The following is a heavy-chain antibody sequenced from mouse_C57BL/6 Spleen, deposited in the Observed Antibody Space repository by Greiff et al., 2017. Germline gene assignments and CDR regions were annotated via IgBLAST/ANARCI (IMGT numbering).Heavy chain of an antibody. CDR2: IDPEDGDT. D-gene: IGHD1-1*01. Sequence: EVQVVESGAELVRPGASVKLSCTASGFNIKDYYMHWVKQRPEQGLEWIGRIDPEDGDTEYAPKFQGKATMTADTSSNTAYLQLSSLTSEDTAVYYCTTGYYGSSSAWFAYWGQGTLVTVSA. V-gene: IGHV14-1*01. J-gene: IGHJ3*01. CDR3: TTGYYGSSSAWFAY. CDR1: GFNIKDYY.